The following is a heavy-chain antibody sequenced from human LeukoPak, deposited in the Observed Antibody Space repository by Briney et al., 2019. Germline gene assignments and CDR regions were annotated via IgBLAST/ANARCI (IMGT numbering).Heavy chain of an antibody. V-gene: IGHV4-4*09. Sequence: SETLSLTCTVSGGSITDCCWSWIRQPPGKALEWIGYLFTSGRVNYNPSLKSRVTISADTSTNQFSLRLSSVTAADTAVYYCAGGQEGATALFDYWGQGTLVTVSS. CDR3: AGGQEGATALFDY. J-gene: IGHJ4*02. D-gene: IGHD1-26*01. CDR1: GGSITDCC. CDR2: LFTSGRV.